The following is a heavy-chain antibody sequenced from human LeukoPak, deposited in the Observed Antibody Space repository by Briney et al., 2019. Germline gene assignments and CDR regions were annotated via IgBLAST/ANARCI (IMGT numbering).Heavy chain of an antibody. J-gene: IGHJ5*02. CDR1: GGSISTYY. CDR2: IYYSETA. CDR3: ARDREYQEGNWFDP. V-gene: IGHV4-59*12. Sequence: SETLSLTCVVSGGSISTYYWNWIRQPPGKGLEWIGYIYYSETATYNPSLKSRLTISVDTSKSQFSLELNSVTAADTAIYYCARDREYQEGNWFDPWGQGTLVTVSS. D-gene: IGHD2-2*01.